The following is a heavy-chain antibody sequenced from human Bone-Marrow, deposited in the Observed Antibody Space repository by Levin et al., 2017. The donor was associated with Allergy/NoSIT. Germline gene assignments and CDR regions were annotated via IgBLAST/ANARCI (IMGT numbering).Heavy chain of an antibody. CDR3: ARDGGYCSNSVCQTNHYYGMDV. CDR1: GYTFTTFV. CDR2: ISGYSGNT. D-gene: IGHD2-8*01. J-gene: IGHJ6*02. Sequence: ASVKVSCKASGYTFTTFVINWVRQAPGQGLEWMGWISGYSGNTNYAQKFHGRVTMTADTSTSTAYMELRSLRSDDTAVYYCARDGGYCSNSVCQTNHYYGMDVWGQGTTVTVSS. V-gene: IGHV1-18*01.